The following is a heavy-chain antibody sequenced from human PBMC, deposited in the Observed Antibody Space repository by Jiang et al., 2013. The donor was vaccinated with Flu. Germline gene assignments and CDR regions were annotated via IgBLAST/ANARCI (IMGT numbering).Heavy chain of an antibody. V-gene: IGHV4-38-2*02. Sequence: SGPGLVKSSDTLSLTCIVSNYSVSRNNYWGWIRQTPGMGLEWVGSVYHGDITYKNPTLQSRITLSLDTSKNQVSLRLRSVTAADTAVYYCARGQLMARYGFDYWGQGIPVTVSS. CDR1: NYSVSRNNY. CDR2: VYHGDIT. D-gene: IGHD5-24*01. J-gene: IGHJ4*02. CDR3: ARGQLMARYGFDY.